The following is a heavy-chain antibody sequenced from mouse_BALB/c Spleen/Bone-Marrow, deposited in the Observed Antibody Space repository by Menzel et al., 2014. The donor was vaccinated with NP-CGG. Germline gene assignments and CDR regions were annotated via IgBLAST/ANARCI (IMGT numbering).Heavy chain of an antibody. CDR3: ASDGYDVGGALDY. CDR1: GFTFSYYT. V-gene: IGHV5-12-2*01. D-gene: IGHD2-2*01. J-gene: IGHJ4*01. CDR2: ISNGGSST. Sequence: EVKLQESGGGLVQPGGSLKLSCAASGFTFSYYTMSWVRQTPERRLEWVAYISNGGSSTYHPDTVKGRFTISRDNAKNTLYLQMSSLKSEDTAMYYCASDGYDVGGALDYWGQGTSVTVSS.